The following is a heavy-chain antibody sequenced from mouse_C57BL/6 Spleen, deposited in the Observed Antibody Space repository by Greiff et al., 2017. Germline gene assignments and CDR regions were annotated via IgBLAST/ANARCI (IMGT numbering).Heavy chain of an antibody. V-gene: IGHV3-1*01. J-gene: IGHJ3*01. Sequence: EVKLQESGPGMVKPSQSLSLTCTVTGYSITSGYDWHWIRHFPGNKLEWMGYISYSGSTTYNPSLKSRISITHDTSKNHFFLKLNSVTTEDTATYYCARDSLYDGYYFAYWGQGTLVTVSA. CDR3: ARDSLYDGYYFAY. CDR2: ISYSGST. D-gene: IGHD2-3*01. CDR1: GYSITSGYD.